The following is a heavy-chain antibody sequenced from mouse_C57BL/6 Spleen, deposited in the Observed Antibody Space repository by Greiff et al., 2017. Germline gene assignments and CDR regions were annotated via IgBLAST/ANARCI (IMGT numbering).Heavy chain of an antibody. V-gene: IGHV1-53*01. J-gene: IGHJ3*01. Sequence: QVQLQQPGTELVKPGASVKLSCKASGYTFTSYWMHWVKQRPGQGLAWIGNINPSNGGTNYNEKFKSKATLTVDKSSSTAYMQLSSLTSEDSAVYYCARAPLPLAWFAYWGQGTLVTVSA. CDR2: INPSNGGT. D-gene: IGHD5-5*01. CDR3: ARAPLPLAWFAY. CDR1: GYTFTSYW.